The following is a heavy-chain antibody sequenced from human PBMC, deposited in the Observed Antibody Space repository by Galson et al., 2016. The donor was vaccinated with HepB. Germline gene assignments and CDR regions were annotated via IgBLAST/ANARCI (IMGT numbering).Heavy chain of an antibody. D-gene: IGHD5-24*01. Sequence: SLRLSCAASGFTFSSNWMHWVRQAPGKGLVWVSRINTDGSTTNYADSVKGRFTISRDNAKNTLFLQMNSLRAEDTAVYYCAKDDDDYNDAFDIWGQGTMVTVSS. CDR2: INTDGSTT. J-gene: IGHJ3*02. CDR1: GFTFSSNW. V-gene: IGHV3-74*01. CDR3: AKDDDDYNDAFDI.